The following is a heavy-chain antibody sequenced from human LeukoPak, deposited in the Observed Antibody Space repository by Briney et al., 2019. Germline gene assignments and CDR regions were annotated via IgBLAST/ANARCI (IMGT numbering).Heavy chain of an antibody. J-gene: IGHJ3*02. CDR2: FDPEDGET. V-gene: IGHV1-24*01. D-gene: IGHD3-3*01. Sequence: ASVKVSCKVSGYTLTELSMHWVRQAPGKGLEWMGGFDPEDGETIYAQRFQGRVTMTEDTSTDTAYMELSSLRSEDTAVYYCATVGRFLEWLFAFDIWGQGTMVTVSS. CDR1: GYTLTELS. CDR3: ATVGRFLEWLFAFDI.